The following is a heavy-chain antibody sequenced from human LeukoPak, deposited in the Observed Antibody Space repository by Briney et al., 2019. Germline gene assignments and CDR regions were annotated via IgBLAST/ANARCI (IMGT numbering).Heavy chain of an antibody. CDR2: ISAYNGNT. CDR1: GYTFTSYG. Sequence: RRASVKVSCKASGYTFTSYGISWVRQAPGQGLEWMGWISAYNGNTNYAQKLQGRVTMTTDTSTSTAYMELRSLRSDDTAVYYCARKPYSSSWTSHPNYYYYGMDVWGQGTTVTVSS. V-gene: IGHV1-18*01. D-gene: IGHD6-13*01. CDR3: ARKPYSSSWTSHPNYYYYGMDV. J-gene: IGHJ6*02.